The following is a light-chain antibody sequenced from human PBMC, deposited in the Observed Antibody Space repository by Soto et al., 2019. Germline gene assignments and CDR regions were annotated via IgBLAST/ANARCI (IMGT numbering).Light chain of an antibody. Sequence: QSALTQPASVSGSPGQSITISCTGTSSDVGGYNYVSWYQQHPGKAPKLMIYAVSNRPSGVSNRFSGSKSGNTASLTISGLQAEDEADYYCTSYTSTNVVFGGGTKVTVL. V-gene: IGLV2-14*01. CDR3: TSYTSTNVV. CDR2: AVS. CDR1: SSDVGGYNY. J-gene: IGLJ2*01.